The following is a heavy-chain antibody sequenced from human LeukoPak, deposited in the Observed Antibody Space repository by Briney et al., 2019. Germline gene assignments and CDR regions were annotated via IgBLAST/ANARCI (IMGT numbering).Heavy chain of an antibody. V-gene: IGHV4-4*07. CDR2: IYTSGST. J-gene: IGHJ3*02. CDR3: ARGLTTVVTHDAFDI. CDR1: GGSISSYY. D-gene: IGHD4-23*01. Sequence: SETLSLTCTVSGGSISSYYWSWIRQPAGKGLEWIGRIYTSGSTNYNPSLKSRVTMSVDTSKNQFSPKLSSVTAADTAVYYCARGLTTVVTHDAFDIWGQGTMVTVSS.